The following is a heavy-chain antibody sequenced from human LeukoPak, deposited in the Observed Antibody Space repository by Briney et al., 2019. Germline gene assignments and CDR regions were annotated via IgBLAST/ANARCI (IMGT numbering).Heavy chain of an antibody. J-gene: IGHJ4*02. CDR2: INPNSGGT. CDR1: GYIFTGYY. D-gene: IGHD3-10*01. Sequence: ASVKVSCKASGYIFTGYYLHWVRQAPGQGLEWMGWINPNSGGTSYSQKFQGRVTVTRDTSISTAYMELGRLRSDDTAVYYCARVYSSGSFYLYWGQGTLVTVSS. CDR3: ARVYSSGSFYLY. V-gene: IGHV1-2*02.